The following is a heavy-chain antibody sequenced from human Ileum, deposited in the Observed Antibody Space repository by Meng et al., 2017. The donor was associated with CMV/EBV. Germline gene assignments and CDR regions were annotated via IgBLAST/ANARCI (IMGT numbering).Heavy chain of an antibody. J-gene: IGHJ5*02. Sequence: GSLSLTCTVSGDSIATSAVYWGWIRQPPGKRLEWIGTIYYGGATFYNPSLKSRVTISVDTSKNHFSLKLSSVTAADTGVYYCARQVRGFDPWGQGTLVTVSS. V-gene: IGHV4-39*01. CDR2: IYYGGAT. CDR3: ARQVRGFDP. D-gene: IGHD3-10*01. CDR1: GDSIATSAVY.